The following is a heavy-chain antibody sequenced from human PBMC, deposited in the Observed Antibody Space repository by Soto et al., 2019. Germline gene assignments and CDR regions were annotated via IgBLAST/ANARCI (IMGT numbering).Heavy chain of an antibody. Sequence: SVKVSCKASGGTFSNYVVNWVRQAPGQGLEWMGRIIPISGAAKYAQKFQGRVTITADKSTSTSYMELSSLRSEDTAVYFCASDMTRTVVTYFDFWGQGTLVTVSS. D-gene: IGHD1-7*01. J-gene: IGHJ4*02. CDR3: ASDMTRTVVTYFDF. CDR1: GGTFSNYV. CDR2: IIPISGAA. V-gene: IGHV1-69*06.